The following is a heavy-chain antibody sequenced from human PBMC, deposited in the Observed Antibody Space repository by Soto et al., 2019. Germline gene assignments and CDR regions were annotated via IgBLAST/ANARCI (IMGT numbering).Heavy chain of an antibody. CDR3: ARDLSRYSGYGNNWFDP. Sequence: ASVKVSCKASGYTFTSYAMHWVRQAPGQRLEWMGWINAGNGNTKYSQKFQGRVTITRDTSASTAYMELSSLRSEDTAVYYCARDLSRYSGYGNNWFDPWGQGTLVTVSS. V-gene: IGHV1-3*01. CDR1: GYTFTSYA. CDR2: INAGNGNT. J-gene: IGHJ5*02. D-gene: IGHD5-12*01.